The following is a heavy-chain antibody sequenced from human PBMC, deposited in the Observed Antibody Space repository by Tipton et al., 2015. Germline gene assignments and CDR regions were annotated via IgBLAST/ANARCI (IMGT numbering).Heavy chain of an antibody. Sequence: TLSLTCTVSGGSISSGGYCWSWIRQHPGKGLEWIGYIYHTGSTIYNPSLKSRVTISLDRSKNQFSLRLTSVTAADTAMYYCARDAGIVAAPSRYFHYWGQGTLVTVSS. CDR1: GGSISSGGYC. CDR3: ARDAGIVAAPSRYFHY. CDR2: IYHTGST. J-gene: IGHJ1*01. V-gene: IGHV4-61*08. D-gene: IGHD2-15*01.